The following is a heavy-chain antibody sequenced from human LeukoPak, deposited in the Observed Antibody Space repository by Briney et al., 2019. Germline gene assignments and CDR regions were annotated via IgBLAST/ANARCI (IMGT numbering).Heavy chain of an antibody. CDR2: IIPIFGTA. V-gene: IGHV1-69*05. CDR3: ARSPDYDILAYYYMDV. CDR1: GGTFSSYA. Sequence: WASVKVSCKASGGTFSSYAISWVRQAPGQGLKWMGGIIPIFGTANYAQKFQGRVTITTDESTSTAYMELSSLRSEDTAVYYCARSPDYDILAYYYMDVWGKGTTVTVSS. D-gene: IGHD3-9*01. J-gene: IGHJ6*03.